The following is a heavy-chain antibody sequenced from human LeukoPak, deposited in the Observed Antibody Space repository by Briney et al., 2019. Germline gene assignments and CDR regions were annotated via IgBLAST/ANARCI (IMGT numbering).Heavy chain of an antibody. J-gene: IGHJ6*03. CDR3: ASPLRFLETGDYYYMDV. CDR2: TYSGGST. Sequence: PGGSLRLSCAASGFTVSSNYMSWVRQAPGKGLEWVSVTYSGGSTYYADSVKGRFTISRDNSKNTLYLQMNSLRAEDTAVYYCASPLRFLETGDYYYMDVWGKGTTVTVSS. CDR1: GFTVSSNY. D-gene: IGHD3-3*01. V-gene: IGHV3-53*01.